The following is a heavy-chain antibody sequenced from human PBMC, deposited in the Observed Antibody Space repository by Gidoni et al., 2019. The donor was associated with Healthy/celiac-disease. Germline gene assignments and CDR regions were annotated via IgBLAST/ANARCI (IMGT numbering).Heavy chain of an antibody. CDR2: FGTA. CDR3: ARDAVHGLAAAGY. V-gene: IGHV1-69*01. Sequence: FGTANYAQKFQGRVTITADESTSTAYMELSSLRSEDTAVYYCARDAVHGLAAAGYWGQGTLVTVSS. J-gene: IGHJ4*02. D-gene: IGHD6-13*01.